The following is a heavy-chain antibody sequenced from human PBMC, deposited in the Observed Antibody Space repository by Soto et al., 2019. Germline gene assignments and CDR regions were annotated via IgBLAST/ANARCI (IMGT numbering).Heavy chain of an antibody. CDR3: AKARSGGFHYYYYYGMDV. J-gene: IGHJ6*02. V-gene: IGHV3-30*18. D-gene: IGHD2-15*01. CDR2: ISYHGSNK. CDR1: GFTFSSYV. Sequence: PGGSLRLSCAASGFTFSSYVMHWVRQSPGKGLEWVAVISYHGSNKYYADSVKGRFTISRDNSKNTLYLQMNSLRAEDTAVYYCAKARSGGFHYYYYYGMDVWGQGTTVTVSS.